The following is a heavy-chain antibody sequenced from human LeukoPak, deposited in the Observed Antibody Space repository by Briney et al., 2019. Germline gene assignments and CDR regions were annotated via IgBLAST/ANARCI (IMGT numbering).Heavy chain of an antibody. D-gene: IGHD3-22*01. V-gene: IGHV3-21*01. CDR3: ARDFYVSSGYYPLNY. J-gene: IGHJ4*02. CDR1: GFTFSSYS. CDR2: ISSSSSYI. Sequence: GGSLRLSCAASGFTFSSYSMNWVRQAPGKGLEWVSSISSSSSYIYYADSVKGRFTISRDNAKNSLYLQMNSLRAEDTAVYYCARDFYVSSGYYPLNYWGQGTLVTVSS.